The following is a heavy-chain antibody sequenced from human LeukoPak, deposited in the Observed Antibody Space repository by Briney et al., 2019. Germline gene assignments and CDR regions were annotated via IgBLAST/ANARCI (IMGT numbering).Heavy chain of an antibody. CDR3: ARGRRGCSYGYGVDFDY. J-gene: IGHJ4*02. D-gene: IGHD5-18*01. Sequence: GASVKVSCKASGGTFSSYAISWVRQAPGQGLEWMGRIIPIFGTANYAQKFQGRVTITADKSTSTAYMELSSLRSEDTAVYYCARGRRGCSYGYGVDFDYWGQGTLVTVSS. CDR1: GGTFSSYA. CDR2: IIPIFGTA. V-gene: IGHV1-69*06.